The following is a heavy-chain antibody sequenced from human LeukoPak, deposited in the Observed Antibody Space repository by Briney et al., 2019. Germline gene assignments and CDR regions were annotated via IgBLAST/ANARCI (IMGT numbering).Heavy chain of an antibody. V-gene: IGHV1-69*13. CDR3: ARVWPTREEFDP. CDR1: GGTFSSYA. J-gene: IGHJ5*02. D-gene: IGHD1-26*01. CDR2: IIPIFGTA. Sequence: SVKVSCKASGGTFSSYAISWVRQAPGQGLEWMGGIIPIFGTANYAQKFQGRVTITADESTSTAYMELSSLTSEDTAVYYCARVWPTREEFDPWGQGTLVTVSS.